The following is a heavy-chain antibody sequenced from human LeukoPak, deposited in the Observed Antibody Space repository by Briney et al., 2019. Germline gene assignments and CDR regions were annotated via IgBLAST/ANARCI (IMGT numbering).Heavy chain of an antibody. V-gene: IGHV3-21*01. J-gene: IGHJ4*02. Sequence: PGGSLRLSCAASGFTFSSYSMNWVRQAPGKGLEWVSSISSSSSYIYYADSVKGRFTISRDNAKNSLYLQMNSLRAEDTAVYYCARVTYSSSSGKDYWGQGTLVTVSS. CDR2: ISSSSSYI. D-gene: IGHD6-6*01. CDR1: GFTFSSYS. CDR3: ARVTYSSSSGKDY.